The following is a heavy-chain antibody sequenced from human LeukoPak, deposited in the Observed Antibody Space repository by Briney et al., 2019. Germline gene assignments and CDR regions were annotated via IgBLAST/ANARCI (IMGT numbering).Heavy chain of an antibody. CDR1: GFTFSSYA. D-gene: IGHD2-2*02. Sequence: PGGSLRLSCAASGFTFSSYAMHWVRQAPGKGLEWVAVISYDGSNKYYADSVKGRFTISRDNAKNSLHLQMNSLRPEDTALYYCAKPGCSFTNCYINYWGQGTLVTVSS. CDR3: AKPGCSFTNCYINY. J-gene: IGHJ4*02. V-gene: IGHV3-30-3*01. CDR2: ISYDGSNK.